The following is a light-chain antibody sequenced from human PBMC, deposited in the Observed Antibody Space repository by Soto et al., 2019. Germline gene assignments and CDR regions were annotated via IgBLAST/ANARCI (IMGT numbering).Light chain of an antibody. CDR1: SSDVGGYNY. V-gene: IGLV2-14*01. CDR3: SSYTSSSTSSDV. Sequence: QSVLTQPASVSGSPGQSITISCTGTSSDVGGYNYVSWYQQHPGKAPKLMIYEVSNRPSGVSNRFSGSKSGNTASLTISGLQAEDEADYYCSSYTSSSTSSDVCGTGTKLTVL. CDR2: EVS. J-gene: IGLJ1*01.